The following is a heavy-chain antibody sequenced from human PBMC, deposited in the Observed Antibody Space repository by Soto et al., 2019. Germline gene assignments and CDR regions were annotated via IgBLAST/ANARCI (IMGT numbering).Heavy chain of an antibody. CDR2: ISYDGSNK. D-gene: IGHD6-6*01. CDR3: AKDLSSSSYMTYYPFWFDP. J-gene: IGHJ5*02. V-gene: IGHV3-30*18. Sequence: QVQLVESGGGVVQPGRSLRLSCAASGFTFSPYTMHWVRQAPGKGLEWVAVISYDGSNKYYADSVKGRFTISRDNSKNTLYLQMNSLRAEDTAVYYCAKDLSSSSYMTYYPFWFDPWGQGTLVTVSS. CDR1: GFTFSPYT.